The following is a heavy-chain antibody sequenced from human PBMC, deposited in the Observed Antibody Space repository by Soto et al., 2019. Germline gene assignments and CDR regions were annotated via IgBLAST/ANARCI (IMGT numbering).Heavy chain of an antibody. J-gene: IGHJ4*02. CDR1: GGSVSSSDYY. V-gene: IGHV4-39*01. Sequence: QLQLQESGPGLVKPSGTLSLTCSVSGGSVSSSDYYWGWIRQPPGEGLEWIGIVYYNGITDYNPSLKNPATISFDTSKNQFSLMLTSVTAADTAVYYCARHHYFGSGKPFDYWGQGTLVTVSS. CDR2: VYYNGIT. D-gene: IGHD3-10*01. CDR3: ARHHYFGSGKPFDY.